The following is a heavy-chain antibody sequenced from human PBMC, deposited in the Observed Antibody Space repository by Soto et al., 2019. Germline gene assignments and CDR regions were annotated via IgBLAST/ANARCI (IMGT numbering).Heavy chain of an antibody. V-gene: IGHV4-34*01. CDR2: INHSGST. CDR1: GGSFSGYY. D-gene: IGHD3-10*01. J-gene: IGHJ5*02. Sequence: SETLSLTCAVYGGSFSGYYWSWIRQPPGKGQEWIGEINHSGSTNYNPSLKSRVTISVDTSKNQFSLKLSSVTAADTAVYYCARGGSITMVRGAPNLGPPNRFDPWGQGTLVT. CDR3: ARGGSITMVRGAPNLGPPNRFDP.